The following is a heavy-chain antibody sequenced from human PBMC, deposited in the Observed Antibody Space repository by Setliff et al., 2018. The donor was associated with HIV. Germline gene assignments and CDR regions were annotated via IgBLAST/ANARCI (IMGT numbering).Heavy chain of an antibody. J-gene: IGHJ6*03. V-gene: IGHV4-39*07. CDR3: ARGNSRRLRVHYYYYYMDV. D-gene: IGHD4-17*01. CDR2: IYYSGST. CDR1: AGSIRSSTYY. Sequence: SETLSLTCTVSAGSIRSSTYYWAWIRQPPGKGLEWIGSIYYSGSTYYNPSLKSRVTISVDTSENQFSLKLSSVTAADTAVYYCARGNSRRLRVHYYYYYMDVWGKGTTVTVSS.